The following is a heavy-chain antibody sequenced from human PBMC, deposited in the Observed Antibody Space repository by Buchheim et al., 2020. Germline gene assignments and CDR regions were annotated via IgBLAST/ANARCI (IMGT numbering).Heavy chain of an antibody. CDR1: GGSISSGDYY. CDR2: IYYSGNT. V-gene: IGHV4-30-4*01. D-gene: IGHD6-13*01. J-gene: IGHJ6*02. CDR3: TRARAAAAYYYYYGMDV. Sequence: QVQLQESGPGLVKPSQTQSLTCTVSGGSISSGDYYWSWIRQPPGKGLEWIGYIYYSGNTYYNPSLKSRVTISVETSKNQFSLKLSSVTAADTAVYYCTRARAAAAYYYYYGMDVWGQGTT.